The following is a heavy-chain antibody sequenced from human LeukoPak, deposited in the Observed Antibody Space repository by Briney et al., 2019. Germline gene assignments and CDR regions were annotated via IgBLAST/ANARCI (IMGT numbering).Heavy chain of an antibody. CDR2: INPNSGGT. CDR1: GYTFTGYY. D-gene: IGHD2-15*01. CDR3: ARENCSGGSCLLDY. J-gene: IGHJ4*02. Sequence: ASVKVSCKASGYTFTGYYMHWVRQAPGHGLEWMGWINPNSGGTNYAQKFQGRVTMTRDTSISTAYMELSRLRSDDTAVYYCARENCSGGSCLLDYWGQGTLVTVSS. V-gene: IGHV1-2*02.